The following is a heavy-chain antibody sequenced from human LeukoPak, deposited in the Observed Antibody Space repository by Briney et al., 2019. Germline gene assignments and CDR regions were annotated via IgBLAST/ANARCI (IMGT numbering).Heavy chain of an antibody. CDR3: ARDRPHNWFDS. J-gene: IGHJ5*01. CDR2: IDLLGSST. V-gene: IGHV1-46*01. D-gene: IGHD6-6*01. CDR1: GYSFTNYW. Sequence: ASVKVSCKASGYSFTNYWLHWVRQAPGQGLEWMGVIDLLGSSTNYAQMFQGWVTMTWDTSTSTVYMGLSSLRSEDTAVYYCARDRPHNWFDSWGQGTLVTVSS.